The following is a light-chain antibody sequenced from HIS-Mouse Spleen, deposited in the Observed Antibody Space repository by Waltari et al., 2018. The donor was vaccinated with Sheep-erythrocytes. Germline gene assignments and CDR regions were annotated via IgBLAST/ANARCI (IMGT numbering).Light chain of an antibody. CDR1: SSDVGSYNL. CDR3: CSYAGSSTPWV. CDR2: EGS. J-gene: IGLJ3*02. Sequence: QSALTQPASVSGSPGQSITISCTGTSSDVGSYNLVSWYQQHPGKAPKLMIYEGSKRPLGVSNRFSGSKSGNTASLTSSGRQAEDEADYYCCSYAGSSTPWVFGGGTKLTVL. V-gene: IGLV2-23*01.